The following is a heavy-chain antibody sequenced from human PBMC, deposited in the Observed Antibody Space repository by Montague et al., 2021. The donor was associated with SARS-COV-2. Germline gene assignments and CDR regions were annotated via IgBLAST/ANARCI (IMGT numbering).Heavy chain of an antibody. J-gene: IGHJ3*02. V-gene: IGHV6-1*01. CDR1: GDSVSSNTAT. Sequence: CAISGDSVSSNTATWNWIRQSPSRGLEWLGRTYYRSKWYHDYAISLKSRMTINPDTSKNQFSLQLSSVAPEDTAVFYCARTTTRMLYPENAFDIWGQGTMVTVSS. D-gene: IGHD2-15*01. CDR3: ARTTTRMLYPENAFDI. CDR2: TYYRSKWYH.